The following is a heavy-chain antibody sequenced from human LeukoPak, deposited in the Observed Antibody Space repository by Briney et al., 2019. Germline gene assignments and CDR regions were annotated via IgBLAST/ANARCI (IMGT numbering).Heavy chain of an antibody. V-gene: IGHV3-21*01. CDR3: ARDTGGVVDY. J-gene: IGHJ4*02. CDR1: GFTFSSYS. D-gene: IGHD3-16*01. CDR2: ISSSSSYI. Sequence: PGRSLRLSCAASGFTFSSYSMNWVRQAPGKGLEWVSSISSSSSYIYYADSVKGRFTISRDNAKNSLYLQMNSLRAEDTAVYYCARDTGGVVDYWGQGTLVTVSS.